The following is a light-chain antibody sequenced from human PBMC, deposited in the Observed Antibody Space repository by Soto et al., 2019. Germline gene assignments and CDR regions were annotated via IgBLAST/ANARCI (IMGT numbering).Light chain of an antibody. J-gene: IGKJ4*01. CDR2: GAS. CDR1: QSVGSN. V-gene: IGKV3-15*01. CDR3: QQYNTWPLT. Sequence: EIVLTQSPATLSVSPGERATLSCRASQSVGSNLAWYQQKPGQPPRLLIYGASTRATAIPARFSGSGSGTDFTLTISSLQSEDFAVYYCQQYNTWPLTFGGGTKVEIK.